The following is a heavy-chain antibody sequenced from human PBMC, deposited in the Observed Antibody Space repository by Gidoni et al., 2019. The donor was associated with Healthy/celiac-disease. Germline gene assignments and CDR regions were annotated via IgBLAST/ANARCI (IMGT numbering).Heavy chain of an antibody. CDR2: IYYSGST. CDR3: ARHDSSIVGATTFDY. Sequence: QLQLQESGPGLVKPSETLSLTCTVSGGSISSSGYYWGWIRQPPGKGLEWIGSIYYSGSTYYNPSLKSRVTISVDTSKNQFSLKLSSVTAADTAVYYCARHDSSIVGATTFDYWGQGTLVTVSS. CDR1: GGSISSSGYY. V-gene: IGHV4-39*01. D-gene: IGHD1-26*01. J-gene: IGHJ4*02.